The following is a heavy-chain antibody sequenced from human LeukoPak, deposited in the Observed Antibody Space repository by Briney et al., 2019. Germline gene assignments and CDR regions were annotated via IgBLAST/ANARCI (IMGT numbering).Heavy chain of an antibody. D-gene: IGHD2-2*01. CDR2: IYHSGST. CDR3: ARDRGDIVVVPVHPGWFDP. Sequence: SGTLSLTCAVSGGSISSSNWWSWVRQPPGKGLEWIGEIYHSGSTNYNPSLKSRVTISVDKSKNQFSLKLSSVTAADTAVYYCARDRGDIVVVPVHPGWFDPWGQGTLVTVSS. CDR1: GGSISSSNW. J-gene: IGHJ5*02. V-gene: IGHV4-4*02.